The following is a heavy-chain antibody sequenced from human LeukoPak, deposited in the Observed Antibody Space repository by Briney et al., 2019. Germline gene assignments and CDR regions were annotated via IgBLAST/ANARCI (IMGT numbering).Heavy chain of an antibody. J-gene: IGHJ6*02. D-gene: IGHD2-21*02. CDR1: GGSISGYY. CDR2: IYYSGST. CDR3: ARDWFGHRSSGGDFDAKTYGMDV. Sequence: SETLSLTCSASGGSISGYYWSWIRQPPGKGLEWIGYIYYSGSTNYNPSLKSRVTISVDTSKNQFSLKLSSVTAADTAVYYCARDWFGHRSSGGDFDAKTYGMDVWGQGTTVTVSS. V-gene: IGHV4-59*01.